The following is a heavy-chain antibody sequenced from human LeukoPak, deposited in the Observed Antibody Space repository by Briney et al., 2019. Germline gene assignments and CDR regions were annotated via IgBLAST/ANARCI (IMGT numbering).Heavy chain of an antibody. D-gene: IGHD3-16*02. V-gene: IGHV1-2*02. CDR1: GYTFTGYY. J-gene: IGHJ4*02. CDR2: INPNSGGT. CDR3: ASPGTYDYVWGSYRQYYFDY. Sequence: ASVKVSCKASGYTFTGYYMHWVRQAPGQGLEWMGWINPNSGGTNYAQKFQGRVTMTRDTSISTAYMELSRLRSDDTAVYYCASPGTYDYVWGSYRQYYFDYWGQGTLVTVSS.